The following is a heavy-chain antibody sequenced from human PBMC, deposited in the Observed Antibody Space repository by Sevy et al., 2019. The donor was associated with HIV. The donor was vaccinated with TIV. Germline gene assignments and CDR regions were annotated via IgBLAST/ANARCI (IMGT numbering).Heavy chain of an antibody. CDR3: AHLGHFPYYYGSGSYYNVGLNYFDY. D-gene: IGHD3-10*01. CDR1: GFSLSTSGVG. J-gene: IGHJ4*02. V-gene: IGHV2-5*01. Sequence: SGPTLVKPTQTLTLTCTFSGFSLSTSGVGVGWIRQPPGKALEWLALIYWNDDKRYSPSLKSRLTITKDTSKNQVVLTMTNMDPVDTATYYCAHLGHFPYYYGSGSYYNVGLNYFDYWGQGTLVTVSS. CDR2: IYWNDDK.